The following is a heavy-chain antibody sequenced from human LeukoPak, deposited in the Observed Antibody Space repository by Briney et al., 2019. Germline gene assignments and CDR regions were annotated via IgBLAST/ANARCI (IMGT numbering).Heavy chain of an antibody. J-gene: IGHJ4*02. CDR2: IDPRGDST. Sequence: GASVKVSCKASGYTFGSYSMHWVRQAPGQGLEWMGIIDPRGDSTANAREFQGRVTVTMDTSTSTVYMELSSLTSEDTAVYYCARDNFWSFDYWGQGTLVTVSS. V-gene: IGHV1-46*01. D-gene: IGHD1-20*01. CDR1: GYTFGSYS. CDR3: ARDNFWSFDY.